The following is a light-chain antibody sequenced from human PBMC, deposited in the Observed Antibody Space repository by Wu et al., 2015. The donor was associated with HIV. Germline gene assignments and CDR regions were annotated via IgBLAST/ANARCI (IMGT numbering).Light chain of an antibody. V-gene: IGKV3-20*01. J-gene: IGKJ1*01. CDR3: QHYGSSPTWT. CDR1: QSVSSSY. Sequence: EIVLTQSPGTLSLSPGERATLSCRASQSVSSSYLAWYQQKPGQAPRLLIYGASIRATGIPDRFSGSGSGTDFTLTISRLEPEDFAVYYCQHYGSSPTWTFGQGPRW. CDR2: GAS.